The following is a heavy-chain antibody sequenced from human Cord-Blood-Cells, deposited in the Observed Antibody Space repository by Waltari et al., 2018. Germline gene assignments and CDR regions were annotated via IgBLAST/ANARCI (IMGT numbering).Heavy chain of an antibody. J-gene: IGHJ3*02. Sequence: QVQLQESGPGLVKPSQTLSLTCTVSGGSISSGDYYWSWIRQPPGKGLEWIGYIYYSGSTYYHPSLKSRGTISVDTSKNQFSLKLSSVTAADTGVYYCARDLPMYYGSGSYYNEGAFDIWGQGTMVTISS. V-gene: IGHV4-30-4*08. D-gene: IGHD3-10*01. CDR1: GGSISSGDYY. CDR3: ARDLPMYYGSGSYYNEGAFDI. CDR2: IYYSGST.